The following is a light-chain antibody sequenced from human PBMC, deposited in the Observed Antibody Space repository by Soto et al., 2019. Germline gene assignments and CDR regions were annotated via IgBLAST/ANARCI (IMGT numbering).Light chain of an antibody. Sequence: EILMAQSPATLSVSPGARGTLSCRASQSVTSNLAWYQQKPGQAPRLLIYGASTRATGISSRFSGGGSGTEFTLTISSLQSEDFEVYYCQQYNNWPRTFGQGTKVDIK. CDR2: GAS. CDR3: QQYNNWPRT. V-gene: IGKV3-15*01. J-gene: IGKJ1*01. CDR1: QSVTSN.